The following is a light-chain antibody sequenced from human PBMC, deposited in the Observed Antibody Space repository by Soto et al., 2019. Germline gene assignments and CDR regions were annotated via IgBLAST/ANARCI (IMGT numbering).Light chain of an antibody. CDR2: DAS. J-gene: IGKJ4*01. Sequence: DIQMTQSPSSLSASVGDRVTITCQASQDISNYLNWYQQKPGKAPKLLIYDASNLETGVPSRFSGSGSGTDFTFTISSLQLEDIATYYCQQYDNLPPLTFGGGTMVEIK. V-gene: IGKV1-33*01. CDR3: QQYDNLPPLT. CDR1: QDISNY.